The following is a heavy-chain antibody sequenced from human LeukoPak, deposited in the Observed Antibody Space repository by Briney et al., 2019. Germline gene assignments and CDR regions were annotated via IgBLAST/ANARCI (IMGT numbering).Heavy chain of an antibody. D-gene: IGHD2-15*01. CDR2: ISSSSSYI. V-gene: IGHV3-21*01. Sequence: GGSLRLSCAASGFTFSSYSMDWVRQAPGKGLEWVSSISSSSSYIYYADSVKGRFTISRDNAKNSLYPQMNSLRAEDTAVYYCARDFEDSGGSCCYIFGYWGQGTLVTVSS. J-gene: IGHJ4*02. CDR1: GFTFSSYS. CDR3: ARDFEDSGGSCCYIFGY.